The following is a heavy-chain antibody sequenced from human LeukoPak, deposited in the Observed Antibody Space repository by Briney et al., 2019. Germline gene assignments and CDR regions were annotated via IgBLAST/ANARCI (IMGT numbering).Heavy chain of an antibody. CDR2: ISNDK. CDR1: GFTFKTFA. Sequence: GGSLRLSCVASGFTFKTFAMTWVRQAPGKGLEWISTISNDKHYADSVRGPFTISRDDSRKTVFLQMNSLTPEDAAIYYCTKDSQGFYGGPWYGTYGMDVWGQGTTVTVSS. D-gene: IGHD3-16*01. J-gene: IGHJ6*02. V-gene: IGHV3-23*05. CDR3: TKDSQGFYGGPWYGTYGMDV.